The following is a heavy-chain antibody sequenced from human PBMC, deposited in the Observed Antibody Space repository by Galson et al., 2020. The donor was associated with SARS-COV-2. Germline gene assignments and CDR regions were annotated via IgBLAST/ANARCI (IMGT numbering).Heavy chain of an antibody. J-gene: IGHJ5*01. CDR2: FDPEDAET. D-gene: IGHD6-13*01. V-gene: IGHV1-24*01. CDR3: ATAAPVGAAAGTWFDP. Sequence: ASVKVSCKVSGYTLTELSIHWVRQAPGKGLEWMGGFDPEDAETIYAQKFQGRVTMTEDPSTDTAYMELSSLRSEDTAIYYCATAAPVGAAAGTWFDPWGQGTLVTVSS. CDR1: GYTLTELS.